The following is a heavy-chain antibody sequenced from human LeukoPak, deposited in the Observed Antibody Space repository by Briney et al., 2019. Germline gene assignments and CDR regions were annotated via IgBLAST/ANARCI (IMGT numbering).Heavy chain of an antibody. D-gene: IGHD3-10*01. J-gene: IGHJ4*02. CDR1: CGSVSSGWYY. CDR2: IYYSGTT. CDR3: ARDEALSGEGLDY. V-gene: IGHV4-61*01. Sequence: KPSETPSPTCTVSCGSVSSGWYYWGWIRLPPRKGPGWIGYIYYSGTTNYNPSLKSRVTISVDTSKNQFSLKLSSVTAADTAVYYCARDEALSGEGLDYWGQGTLVTVSS.